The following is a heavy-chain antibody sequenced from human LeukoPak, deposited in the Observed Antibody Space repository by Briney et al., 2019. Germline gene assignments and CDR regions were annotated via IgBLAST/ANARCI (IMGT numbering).Heavy chain of an antibody. CDR2: INHSGST. CDR1: GGSFSGYF. D-gene: IGHD3-3*01. CDR3: ARGAITYYDFWSGYYPLYFDY. Sequence: SETLSLTCAVYGGSFSGYFWSWIRQPPGKGLEWIGEINHSGSTNYNPSLKSRVTISVDTSKNQFSLKLSSVTAADTTVYYCARGAITYYDFWSGYYPLYFDYWGQGTLVTVSS. J-gene: IGHJ4*02. V-gene: IGHV4-34*01.